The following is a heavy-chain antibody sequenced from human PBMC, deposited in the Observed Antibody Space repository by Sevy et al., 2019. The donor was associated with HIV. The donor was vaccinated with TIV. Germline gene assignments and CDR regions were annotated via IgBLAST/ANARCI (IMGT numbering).Heavy chain of an antibody. D-gene: IGHD2-2*01. J-gene: IGHJ6*02. CDR2: IRSKPYGGAT. CDR3: SGVPPPRLCSSASCYEGDYYYYGMDV. Sequence: GGSLRLSCTTSGFTFGDYGMSWFRQAPGKGLEWIGFIRSKPYGGATEYAASVKGRFTISRDDSKSIASLQMSSLKTEDTAVYYCSGVPPPRLCSSASCYEGDYYYYGMDVWGQGTTVTVSS. CDR1: GFTFGDYG. V-gene: IGHV3-49*03.